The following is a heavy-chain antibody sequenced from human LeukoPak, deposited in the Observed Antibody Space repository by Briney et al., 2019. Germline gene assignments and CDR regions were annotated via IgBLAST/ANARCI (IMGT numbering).Heavy chain of an antibody. CDR3: ARSTGLPTYYYDSSGYYRRAALDY. V-gene: IGHV4-34*01. D-gene: IGHD3-22*01. J-gene: IGHJ4*02. CDR1: GGSFSGYY. Sequence: SETLSLTCAVYGGSFSGYYWSWIRQPPGKGLEWIGEINHSGSTNYNPSLKSRVTISVDTSKNQFSLKLSSVTAADTAVYYCARSTGLPTYYYDSSGYYRRAALDYWGQGTLVTVSS. CDR2: INHSGST.